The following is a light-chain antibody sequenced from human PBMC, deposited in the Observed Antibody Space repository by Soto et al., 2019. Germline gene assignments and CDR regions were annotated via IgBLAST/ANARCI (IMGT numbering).Light chain of an antibody. CDR1: QSVSGTY. CDR2: DAS. V-gene: IGKV3-20*01. CDR3: QQYGSSPRA. J-gene: IGKJ1*01. Sequence: EVVLTQSPGTLSLSPGERATLSCRASQSVSGTYVAWYQQKLGQAPRLIIYDASSRATGIPDRFSGSGSGTEFTLTIGRLEPEDFAVYYCQQYGSSPRAFGQGTKVDIK.